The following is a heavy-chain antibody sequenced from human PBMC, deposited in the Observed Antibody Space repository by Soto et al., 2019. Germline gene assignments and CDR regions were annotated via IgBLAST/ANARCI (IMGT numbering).Heavy chain of an antibody. CDR3: ARDFKRYSSNWFYYFAY. V-gene: IGHV4-30-4*01. D-gene: IGHD6-13*01. Sequence: SETLSLPCTVSGDSIGGGGDYWSWIRQPPGKGLEWIGCIYYSGNTYYNPSLKRRFSISVDTSKNQFSLQLSSVTVADTAVYYCARDFKRYSSNWFYYFAYWGQGTLVTVSS. CDR2: IYYSGNT. CDR1: GDSIGGGGDY. J-gene: IGHJ4*02.